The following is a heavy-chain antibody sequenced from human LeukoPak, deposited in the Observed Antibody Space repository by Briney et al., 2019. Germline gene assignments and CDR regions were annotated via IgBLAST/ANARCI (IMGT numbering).Heavy chain of an antibody. CDR3: AKSGLQLGYFDY. D-gene: IGHD5-24*01. J-gene: IGHJ4*02. CDR2: ISYDGSNK. V-gene: IGHV3-30*18. CDR1: GFTFSSYG. Sequence: GGSLRLSCAASGFTFSSYGMHWVRQAPGKGLEWVAVISYDGSNKYYADSVKGRFTISRDNSKNTLYLQMSSLRAEDTAVYYCAKSGLQLGYFDYWGQGTLVTVSS.